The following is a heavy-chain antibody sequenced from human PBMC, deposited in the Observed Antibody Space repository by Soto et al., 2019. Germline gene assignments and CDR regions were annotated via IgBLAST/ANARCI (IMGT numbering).Heavy chain of an antibody. D-gene: IGHD3-22*01. V-gene: IGHV1-69*13. J-gene: IGHJ4*02. CDR2: IIPIFGTA. Sequence: ASVKVSCKASGGTFSSYAISWVRQAPGQGLEWMGGIIPIFGTANYAQKFQGRVTITADESTSTAYMELSSLRSEDTAVYYCARDPNDHDSSGYYDYWGQGPLVTVSS. CDR1: GGTFSSYA. CDR3: ARDPNDHDSSGYYDY.